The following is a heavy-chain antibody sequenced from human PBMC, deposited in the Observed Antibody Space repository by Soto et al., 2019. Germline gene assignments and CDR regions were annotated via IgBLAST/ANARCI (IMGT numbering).Heavy chain of an antibody. Sequence: PSETLSLTCTVSGGSISSYYWSWIRQPPGKGLEWIGYIYYSGSTNYNPSLKSRVTISVDTSKNQFSLKLSSVTAADTAVYYCARPARPNWPTRYYFDYWGQGTLVTVSS. V-gene: IGHV4-59*01. J-gene: IGHJ4*02. CDR3: ARPARPNWPTRYYFDY. CDR1: GGSISSYY. CDR2: IYYSGST.